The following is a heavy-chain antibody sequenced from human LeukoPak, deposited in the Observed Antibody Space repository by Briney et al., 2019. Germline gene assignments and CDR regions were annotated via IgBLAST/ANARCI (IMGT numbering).Heavy chain of an antibody. V-gene: IGHV4-39*07. Sequence: SETLSLTCTVSGGSISSSSYYWGWIRQPPGRGLEWIGSIYYSGSTYYNPSLKSRVTISVDTSKNQFSLKLSSVTAADTAVYYCATGDDILTGYSNWGQGTLVTVSS. D-gene: IGHD3-9*01. CDR2: IYYSGST. J-gene: IGHJ4*02. CDR3: ATGDDILTGYSN. CDR1: GGSISSSSYY.